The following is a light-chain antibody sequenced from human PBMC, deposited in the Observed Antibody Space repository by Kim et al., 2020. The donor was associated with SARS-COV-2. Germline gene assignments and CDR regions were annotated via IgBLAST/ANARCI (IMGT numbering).Light chain of an antibody. CDR1: SSNVGSNP. CDR2: SNN. Sequence: GQRVPTSCSGSSSNVGSNPVNLYQQVPGTAPKLLIHSNNQRPSGVPDRFSGAKSGPSASLAISGLQSEDEADYYCAAWDDSLNGPVFGGGTQLTVL. J-gene: IGLJ2*01. V-gene: IGLV1-44*01. CDR3: AAWDDSLNGPV.